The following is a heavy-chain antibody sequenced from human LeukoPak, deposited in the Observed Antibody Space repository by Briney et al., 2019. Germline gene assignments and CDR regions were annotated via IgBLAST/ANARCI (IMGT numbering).Heavy chain of an antibody. Sequence: PGRFLRLSCAASGFTFSSYAMHWVRQAPGKGLEWVAVISYDGSNKYYADSVKGRFTISRDNSKNTLYLQMNSLRAEDTAVYYCASMMRLYNWFDPWGQGTLVTVSS. D-gene: IGHD3-16*01. V-gene: IGHV3-30-3*01. CDR2: ISYDGSNK. CDR1: GFTFSSYA. CDR3: ASMMRLYNWFDP. J-gene: IGHJ5*02.